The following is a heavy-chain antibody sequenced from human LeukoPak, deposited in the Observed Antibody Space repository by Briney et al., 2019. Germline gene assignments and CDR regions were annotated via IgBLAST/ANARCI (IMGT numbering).Heavy chain of an antibody. CDR3: ARGIHVDTAAGRWFDP. CDR2: ISGSGGST. CDR1: GFTFSSYA. Sequence: GGSLRLSCAASGFTFSSYAMSWVRQAPGKGLEWVSAISGSGGSTYYADSVKGRFTISRDNSKNTLYLQMNSLRAEDTAVYYCARGIHVDTAAGRWFDPWGQGTLVTVSS. D-gene: IGHD5-18*01. V-gene: IGHV3-23*01. J-gene: IGHJ5*02.